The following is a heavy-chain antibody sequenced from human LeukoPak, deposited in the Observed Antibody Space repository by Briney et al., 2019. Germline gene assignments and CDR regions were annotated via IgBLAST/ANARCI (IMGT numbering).Heavy chain of an antibody. CDR1: GFTVSSNC. D-gene: IGHD3-22*01. V-gene: IGHV3-66*01. Sequence: GGSLRLSCAASGFTVSSNCMSWVRQAPGKGLEWVSIIYSGDITYYPDSVRGRFTISRDNSKNTLYLQMNSLRAEDTAVYYCAKESFGYYDSSGLDYWGQGTLVTVSS. CDR3: AKESFGYYDSSGLDY. J-gene: IGHJ4*02. CDR2: IYSGDIT.